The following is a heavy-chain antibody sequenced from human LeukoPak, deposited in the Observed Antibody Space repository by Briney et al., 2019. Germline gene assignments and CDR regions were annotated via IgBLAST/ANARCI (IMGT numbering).Heavy chain of an antibody. CDR2: IIPIFGTA. D-gene: IGHD2-15*01. CDR3: TIGPYCSGGSCYSFFDC. Sequence: GASVKVSCKASGGTFSSYAISWVRQAPGQGLEWMGGIIPIFGTANYAQKFQGRVTITADESTSTAYMELSSLRSEDTAVYYCTIGPYCSGGSCYSFFDCWGQGTLVTVSS. V-gene: IGHV1-69*13. CDR1: GGTFSSYA. J-gene: IGHJ4*02.